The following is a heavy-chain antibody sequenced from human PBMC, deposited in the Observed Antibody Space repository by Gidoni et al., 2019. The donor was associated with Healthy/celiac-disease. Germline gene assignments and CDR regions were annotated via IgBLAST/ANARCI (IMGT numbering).Heavy chain of an antibody. CDR2: IYTSGST. V-gene: IGHV4-4*07. D-gene: IGHD3-10*01. CDR1: GGSISIYY. CDR3: ARVWEGSGSDESVPLYYYYMDV. Sequence: QVQLQESAPGLAKPPETLSLTCTVPGGSISIYYWSWIRQPAGKGLEWIGRIYTSGSTNYNPSLKSRVTMSVDTSKNQFSRKLSSVTAADTAVYYCARVWEGSGSDESVPLYYYYMDVWGKGTTVTVSS. J-gene: IGHJ6*03.